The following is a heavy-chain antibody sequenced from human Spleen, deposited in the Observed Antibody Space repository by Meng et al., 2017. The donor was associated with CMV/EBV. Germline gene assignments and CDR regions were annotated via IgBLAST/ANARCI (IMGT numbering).Heavy chain of an antibody. CDR3: ARGRLRYMPPGYGMDV. D-gene: IGHD2-8*01. J-gene: IGHJ6*02. CDR2: INEDGSEK. CDR1: GFTFSTYW. V-gene: IGHV3-7*01. Sequence: GESLKISCAASGFTFSTYWMSWVHQAPGKGLEWVANINEDGSEKYYVDSVKGRFTISRDNAKNSLHLQMNSLRVEDTAVYYCARGRLRYMPPGYGMDVWGQGTTVTVSS.